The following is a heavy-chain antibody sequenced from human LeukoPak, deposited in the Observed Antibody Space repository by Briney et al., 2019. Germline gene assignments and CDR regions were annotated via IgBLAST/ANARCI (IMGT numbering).Heavy chain of an antibody. V-gene: IGHV3-23*01. D-gene: IGHD2-2*01. CDR1: GFTFSSYA. CDR2: ISGSGGST. CDR3: AIRGDCSSTSCYPPFDY. Sequence: GGSLRLSCAASGFTFSSYAMSWVRQAPGKGLEWVSAISGSGGSTYYANSVKGRFTISRDNSKNTLYLQMNSLRAEDTAVYYCAIRGDCSSTSCYPPFDYWGQGTLVTVSS. J-gene: IGHJ4*02.